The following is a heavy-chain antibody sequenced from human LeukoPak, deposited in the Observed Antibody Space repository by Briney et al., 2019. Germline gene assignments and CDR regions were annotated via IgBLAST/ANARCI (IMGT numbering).Heavy chain of an antibody. V-gene: IGHV3-48*01. D-gene: IGHD3-10*01. CDR1: GFTFSSYS. CDR2: ISSSSSTI. J-gene: IGHJ3*02. Sequence: PGGSLRLSCAASGFTFSSYSMNWVRQAPGKGLEWVSYISSSSSTIYYADSVKGRFTISRDNAKNSLYLQMNSLRAEDTAVYYCARDRGGDYYDPFDIWGQGTMVTVSS. CDR3: ARDRGGDYYDPFDI.